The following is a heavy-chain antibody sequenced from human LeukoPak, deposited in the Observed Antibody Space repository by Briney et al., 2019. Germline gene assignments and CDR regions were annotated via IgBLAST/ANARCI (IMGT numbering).Heavy chain of an antibody. D-gene: IGHD3-22*01. J-gene: IGHJ4*02. CDR1: GYTFTSHG. CDR3: TRGGWARGSSGYGDY. CDR2: ISGYNGNA. Sequence: ASVKVSCKASGYTFTSHGITWVRQAPGQGLEWMGWISGYNGNANYAQKLQGRVTMTRSTSISTAYMELSSLRSEDTAVYYCTRGGWARGSSGYGDYWGQGTLLTVSS. V-gene: IGHV1-18*01.